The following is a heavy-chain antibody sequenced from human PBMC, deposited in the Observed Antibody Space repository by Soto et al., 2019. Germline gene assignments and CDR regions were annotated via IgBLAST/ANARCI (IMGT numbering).Heavy chain of an antibody. CDR1: GGSITRNNHF. J-gene: IGHJ4*02. CDR3: ARLGSSGWYQGSYFDY. V-gene: IGHV4-39*01. D-gene: IGHD6-19*01. CDR2: IQYGGTT. Sequence: QLQLQESGPGLVKASETLSLTCTVSGGSITRNNHFWGWIRKSPGKGLEWIGSIQYGGTTNYNPSLKSRVIMSAETSKNQFFLMMNSVTAADTAVYYCARLGSSGWYQGSYFDYWGQGTLVTVSS.